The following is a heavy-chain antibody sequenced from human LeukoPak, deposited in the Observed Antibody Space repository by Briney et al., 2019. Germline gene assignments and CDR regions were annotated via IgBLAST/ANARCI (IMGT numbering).Heavy chain of an antibody. CDR3: ARGRGCSSTSCYDHYYYDMDV. J-gene: IGHJ6*03. D-gene: IGHD2-2*01. CDR2: INHSGST. CDR1: GGSFSGYY. Sequence: SETLSLTCAVYGGSFSGYYWSWICLPPRKGLGRVGEINHSGSTHYKPSLKSRVTISGDTSKSQFSLKLSSVTAADTAVYYCARGRGCSSTSCYDHYYYDMDVWGKRTTVTVSS. V-gene: IGHV4-34*01.